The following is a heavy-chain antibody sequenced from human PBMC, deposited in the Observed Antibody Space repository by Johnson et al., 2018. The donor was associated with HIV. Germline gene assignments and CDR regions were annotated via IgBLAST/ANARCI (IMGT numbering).Heavy chain of an antibody. J-gene: IGHJ3*02. CDR3: ASAWGELDDAFDI. D-gene: IGHD1-26*01. Sequence: EVQLVESGGGLVQPGRSLRLSCAASGFTFDDYAMHWVRQAPGKGLEWVSGISWNSGSIGYADSVKGRFSISRDNAKNSLYLQMNSLRAEDTAVYYCASAWGELDDAFDIWGQGTMVTVS. CDR1: GFTFDDYA. V-gene: IGHV3-9*01. CDR2: ISWNSGSI.